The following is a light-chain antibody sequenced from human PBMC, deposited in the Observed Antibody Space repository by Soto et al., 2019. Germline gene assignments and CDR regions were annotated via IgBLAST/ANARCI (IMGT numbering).Light chain of an antibody. Sequence: QSVLTQPPSVSGAPGQRVTISCTGSSSNIGAGYDVHWYQQLPGTAPKLLIYGNSNRPSGVPDRFSGSKSGTSASLAITGLQAEDEADYYCQSSDSSLNVFGMGTKVNV. CDR1: SSNIGAGYD. V-gene: IGLV1-40*01. CDR2: GNS. J-gene: IGLJ1*01. CDR3: QSSDSSLNV.